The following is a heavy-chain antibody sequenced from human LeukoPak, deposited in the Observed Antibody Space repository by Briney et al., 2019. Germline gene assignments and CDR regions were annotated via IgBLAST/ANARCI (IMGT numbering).Heavy chain of an antibody. CDR2: INPNSGGT. J-gene: IGHJ4*02. CDR3: ARDRESSYGYGPLQRHFDY. D-gene: IGHD5-18*01. V-gene: IGHV1-2*02. CDR1: GYTFTGYY. Sequence: ASVKVSCKASGYTFTGYYMHWVRQAPGQGLEWVGWINPNSGGTNYAQKFQGRVTMTRDTSISTAYMELSRLRSDDTAVYYCARDRESSYGYGPLQRHFDYWGQGTLVTVSS.